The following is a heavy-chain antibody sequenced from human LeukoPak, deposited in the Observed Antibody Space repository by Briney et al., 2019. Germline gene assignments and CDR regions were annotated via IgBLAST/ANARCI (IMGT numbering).Heavy chain of an antibody. V-gene: IGHV1-69*04. Sequence: SVKVSCKASGDTFSSYAISWVRQAPGQGLEWMGRIIPILGIANYAQKFQGRVTITADKSTSTAYMELSSLRSEDTAVYYCARDLAGTTDYWGQGTLVTVSS. CDR3: ARDLAGTTDY. D-gene: IGHD1-7*01. CDR1: GDTFSSYA. J-gene: IGHJ4*02. CDR2: IIPILGIA.